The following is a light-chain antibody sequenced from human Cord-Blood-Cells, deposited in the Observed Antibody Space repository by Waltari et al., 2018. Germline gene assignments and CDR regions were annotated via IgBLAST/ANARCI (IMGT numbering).Light chain of an antibody. CDR3: LQDYNYPWT. CDR1: QGIRND. J-gene: IGKJ1*01. Sequence: AIQMTQSPSSLSEFVGDRVTIHYRESQGIRNDLGWYQQKPRKAPKLLIYAASRLQSGVPSRFSGSGSGTDFTLTISSLQPEDFATYYCLQDYNYPWTFGQGTKVEIK. CDR2: AAS. V-gene: IGKV1-6*01.